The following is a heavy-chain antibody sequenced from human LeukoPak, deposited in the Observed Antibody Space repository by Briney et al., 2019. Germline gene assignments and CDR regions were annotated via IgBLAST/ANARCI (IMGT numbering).Heavy chain of an antibody. V-gene: IGHV4-34*01. Sequence: GSLRLSCAASGFTFSSYAMSWIRQPPGKGLEWIGEINHSGSTNYNPSLKSRVTISVDTSKNQFSLKLSSVTAADTAVYYCARGGIVVVAAAIREELVFDYWGQGTLVTVSS. D-gene: IGHD2-2*02. J-gene: IGHJ4*02. CDR1: GFTFSSYA. CDR2: INHSGST. CDR3: ARGGIVVVAAAIREELVFDY.